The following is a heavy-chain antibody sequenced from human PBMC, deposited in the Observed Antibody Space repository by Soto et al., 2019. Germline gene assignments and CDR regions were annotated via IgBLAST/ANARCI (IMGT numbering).Heavy chain of an antibody. J-gene: IGHJ3*02. CDR3: AGGDYYDSSGYHEDAFDI. V-gene: IGHV3-30*03. D-gene: IGHD3-22*01. CDR1: GFTFSSYG. Sequence: GSLRLSCAASGFTFSSYGMHWVRQAPGKGLEWVAVISYDGSNKYYADSVKGRFTISRDNSKNTLYLQMNSLRAEDTAVYYCAGGDYYDSSGYHEDAFDIWGQGTMVTVSS. CDR2: ISYDGSNK.